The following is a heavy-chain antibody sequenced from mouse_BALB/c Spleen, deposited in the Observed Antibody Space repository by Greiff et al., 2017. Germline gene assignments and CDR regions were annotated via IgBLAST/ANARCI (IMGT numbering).Heavy chain of an antibody. D-gene: IGHD2-3*01. CDR1: GFTFSSFG. CDR2: ISSGSSTI. Sequence: EVNLVESGGGLVQPGGSRKLSCAASGFTFSSFGMHWVRQAPEKGLEWVAYISSGSSTIYYADTVKGRFTISRDNPKNTLFLQMTSLRSEDTAMYYCARTGYYVGYFDYWGQGTTLTVSS. J-gene: IGHJ2*01. CDR3: ARTGYYVGYFDY. V-gene: IGHV5-17*02.